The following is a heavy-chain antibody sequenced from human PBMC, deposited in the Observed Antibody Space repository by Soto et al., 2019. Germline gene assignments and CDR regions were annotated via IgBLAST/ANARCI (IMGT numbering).Heavy chain of an antibody. V-gene: IGHV4-39*01. CDR3: ASLVVVAPVANV. D-gene: IGHD2-21*01. CDR1: GGSVSYNSYY. Sequence: QLRLQESGPGLVKPSETLSLTCSVSGGSVSYNSYYWGWIRQPPGKGLEWVGGIFYTGTTYYNPSLKDRLSISVDTSKNSFSLNLTSVTAADTAVYFCASLVVVAPVANVWGQGALVTVSS. J-gene: IGHJ4*02. CDR2: IFYTGTT.